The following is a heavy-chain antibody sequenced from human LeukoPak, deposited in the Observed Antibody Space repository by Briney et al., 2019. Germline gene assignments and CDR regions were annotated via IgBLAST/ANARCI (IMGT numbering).Heavy chain of an antibody. CDR2: ISGSGGST. V-gene: IGHV3-23*01. J-gene: IGHJ6*02. CDR1: GFTFSDYW. CDR3: AKDLSPLYYYYGMDV. Sequence: GGSLRLSCAASGFTFSDYWMSWVRQAPGKGLEWVSGISGSGGSTYYADSVKGRFTISRDNSKNTLYLQMNSLSAEDTAVYYCAKDLSPLYYYYGMDVWGQGTTVTVSS.